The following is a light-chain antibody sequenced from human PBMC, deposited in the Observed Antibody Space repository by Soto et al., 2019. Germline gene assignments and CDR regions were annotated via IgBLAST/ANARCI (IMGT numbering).Light chain of an antibody. CDR2: EGN. J-gene: IGLJ1*01. CDR3: CSYAGSGTFYV. CDR1: DVGSFLL. Sequence: QSALTQPASVSGSPGQSITISCSDVGSFLLVSWYQQRPGKAPQLIIYEGNKRPSGISNRFSGFKSDNTASLTVSGLQAEDEADYYCCSYAGSGTFYVFGSGTQLTVL. V-gene: IGLV2-23*01.